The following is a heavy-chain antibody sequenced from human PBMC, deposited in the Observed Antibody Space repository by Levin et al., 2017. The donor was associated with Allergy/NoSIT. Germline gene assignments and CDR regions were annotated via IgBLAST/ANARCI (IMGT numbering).Heavy chain of an antibody. Sequence: GGSLRLSCAASGFTFSSYCLNWVRQAPGKGLEWVSSITSRNGYIYYADSVKGRFTVFRDNAKNSMHLQMNSLRAEDTAVYYCARVGLWSDYYGVDVWGQGTTVTVSS. CDR2: ITSRNGYI. V-gene: IGHV3-21*01. CDR3: ARVGLWSDYYGVDV. D-gene: IGHD3-3*01. J-gene: IGHJ6*02. CDR1: GFTFSSYC.